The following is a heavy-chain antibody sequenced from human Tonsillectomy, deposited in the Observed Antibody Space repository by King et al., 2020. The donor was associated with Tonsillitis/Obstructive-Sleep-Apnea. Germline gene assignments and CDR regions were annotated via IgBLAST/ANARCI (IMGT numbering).Heavy chain of an antibody. J-gene: IGHJ5*02. Sequence: VQLQESGPGLVKPSETLSLTCTVSGGSISSYYWTWLRQPPGKGLEWIGYFYYSGSTNYNPSLKSRVTISVDTSKNQFSLKLSSVTAADTAVYYCARGVATPRGWFDPWGRGTLVTVSS. D-gene: IGHD6-6*01. CDR1: GGSISSYY. V-gene: IGHV4-59*01. CDR3: ARGVATPRGWFDP. CDR2: FYYSGST.